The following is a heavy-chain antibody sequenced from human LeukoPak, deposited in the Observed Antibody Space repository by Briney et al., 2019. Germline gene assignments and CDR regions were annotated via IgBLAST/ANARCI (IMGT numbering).Heavy chain of an antibody. Sequence: GGSLRLSCAASGFTFSGSAMHWVRQASGKGLEWVGRIRSKANSYATAYAASVKGRFTISRDDSKNTAYLQMNSLKTEDTAVYYCTSSSNTEGADYGGQGTWSPSPQ. D-gene: IGHD1-26*01. J-gene: IGHJ4*02. V-gene: IGHV3-73*01. CDR3: TSSSNTEGADY. CDR1: GFTFSGSA. CDR2: IRSKANSYAT.